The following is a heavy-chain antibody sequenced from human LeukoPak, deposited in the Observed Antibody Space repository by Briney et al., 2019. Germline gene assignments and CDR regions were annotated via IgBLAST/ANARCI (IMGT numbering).Heavy chain of an antibody. V-gene: IGHV4-59*12. CDR3: ARINYYGSGSYYRPSDRNDY. J-gene: IGHJ4*02. Sequence: SETLSLTCTVSGDSMSDYFWTWIRQPPGKGLEWIGYAADSGSTNYNPSLKSRVTISVDTSKNQFSLKLSSVTAADTAVYYCARINYYGSGSYYRPSDRNDYWGQGTLVTVSS. CDR2: AADSGST. D-gene: IGHD3-10*01. CDR1: GDSMSDYF.